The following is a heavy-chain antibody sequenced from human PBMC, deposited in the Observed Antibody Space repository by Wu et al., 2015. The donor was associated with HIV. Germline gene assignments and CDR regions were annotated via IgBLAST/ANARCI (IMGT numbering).Heavy chain of an antibody. CDR1: GYNFNGYG. Sequence: QVKLVQSGIEVKKSGVSVKVSCQASGYNFNGYGIIWVRQAPGQGLEWMGWIVPYNGKIQYAQTFEGRVTMTTDTSRNTAYLELRSLRSDDTAVYYCARNLAISFWSEFYFDFWGQGTLVTVSP. J-gene: IGHJ4*02. V-gene: IGHV1-18*01. CDR3: ARNLAISFWSEFYFDF. CDR2: IVPYNGKI. D-gene: IGHD3-16*02.